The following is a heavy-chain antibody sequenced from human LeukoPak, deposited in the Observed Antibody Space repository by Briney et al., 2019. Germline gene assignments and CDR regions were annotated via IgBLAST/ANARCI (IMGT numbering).Heavy chain of an antibody. J-gene: IGHJ4*02. Sequence: PGGSLRLSCAASGFTFSDYYMSWIRQAPGKGLEWVSYISSSGSTIYYADSVKGRFTISRDNAKNSLYLQMNSLRAEDTAVYYCARARTWELPRPYYFDYWGQGTLVTVSS. D-gene: IGHD1-26*01. CDR3: ARARTWELPRPYYFDY. CDR2: ISSSGSTI. V-gene: IGHV3-11*04. CDR1: GFTFSDYY.